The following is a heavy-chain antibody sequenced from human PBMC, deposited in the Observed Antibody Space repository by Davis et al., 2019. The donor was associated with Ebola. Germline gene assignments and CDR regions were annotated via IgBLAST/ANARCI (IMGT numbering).Heavy chain of an antibody. Sequence: LSLTCAASSFTFSRYSMNWVRQAPGKGLEWVSSISSSSSYIYYADSVKGRFTISRDNAKNSLYLQMNSLRAEDTAVYYCARGEWYYYGSGSNTLDYWGQGTLVTVSS. V-gene: IGHV3-21*01. J-gene: IGHJ4*02. CDR3: ARGEWYYYGSGSNTLDY. D-gene: IGHD3-10*01. CDR2: ISSSSSYI. CDR1: SFTFSRYS.